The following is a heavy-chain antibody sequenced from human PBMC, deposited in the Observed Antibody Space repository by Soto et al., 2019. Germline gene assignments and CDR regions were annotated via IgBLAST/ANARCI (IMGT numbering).Heavy chain of an antibody. V-gene: IGHV4-39*01. CDR1: GGSISSSSYH. CDR3: ARSISVALDF. Sequence: QLQLQESGPGLVKPSETLSLTCTVSGGSISSSSYHWGWIRQPPGKGLEWIGSIYYSGTTYYNPSLKSRITISVDTSNNQFSLKLSSVTAADPAVYYCARSISVALDFWGQGTLVTVSA. CDR2: IYYSGTT. J-gene: IGHJ4*02. D-gene: IGHD6-19*01.